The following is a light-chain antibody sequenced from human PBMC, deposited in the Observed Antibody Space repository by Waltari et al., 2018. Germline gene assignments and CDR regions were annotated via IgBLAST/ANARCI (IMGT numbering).Light chain of an antibody. J-gene: IGKJ2*01. CDR1: QSVGNN. CDR2: VAS. V-gene: IGKV3-15*01. Sequence: EIEMTQSPATLSVSPGERVTLSCRASQSVGNNLAGYQQRPGQAPRLLIYVASTGATDISDRFSGSGSGTDFTLTISALQSEDLAVYYCHQYNHWPTFTFGQGTKLQIE. CDR3: HQYNHWPTFT.